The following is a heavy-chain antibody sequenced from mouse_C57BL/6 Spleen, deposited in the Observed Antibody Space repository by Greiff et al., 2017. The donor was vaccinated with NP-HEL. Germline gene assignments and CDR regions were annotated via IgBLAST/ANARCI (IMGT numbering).Heavy chain of an antibody. CDR2: IDPSDSET. Sequence: VKLQQPGAELVRPGSSVKLSCKASGYTFTSYWMHWVKQRPIQGLEWIGNIDPSDSETHYNQKFKDKATLTVDKSSSTAYMQLSSLTSEDSAVYYCAREGDYYGSSGGAMDYWGQGTSVTVSS. J-gene: IGHJ4*01. CDR1: GYTFTSYW. V-gene: IGHV1-52*01. D-gene: IGHD1-1*01. CDR3: AREGDYYGSSGGAMDY.